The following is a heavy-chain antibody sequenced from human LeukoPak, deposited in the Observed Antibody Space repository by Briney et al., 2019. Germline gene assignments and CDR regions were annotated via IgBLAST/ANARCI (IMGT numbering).Heavy chain of an antibody. CDR3: ARDYGRSGYYPSDY. J-gene: IGHJ4*02. CDR1: GYTFTGYY. D-gene: IGHD3-3*01. Sequence: EASVKVSCKASGYTFTGYYMHGVRPAPGQGLEWMGWINPNSGGTNYAQKFQGRVTMTRDTSISTAYMELSRLRTDDTAVYYCARDYGRSGYYPSDYWGQGTLVTVSS. CDR2: INPNSGGT. V-gene: IGHV1-2*02.